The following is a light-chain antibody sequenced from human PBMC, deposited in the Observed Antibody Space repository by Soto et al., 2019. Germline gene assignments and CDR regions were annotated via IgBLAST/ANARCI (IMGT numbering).Light chain of an antibody. CDR3: QTWGTGMKLYV. Sequence: QPVLTQSPSASASLGASVKLTCTLSSGHSTYAIAWHQQQPEKGPRYLMKVNNDGSHSKGDGIPDRFSGSSSGAERYLTISSLQSEDEADYYCQTWGTGMKLYVFGTGTKLTVL. CDR1: SGHSTYA. CDR2: VNNDGSH. V-gene: IGLV4-69*01. J-gene: IGLJ1*01.